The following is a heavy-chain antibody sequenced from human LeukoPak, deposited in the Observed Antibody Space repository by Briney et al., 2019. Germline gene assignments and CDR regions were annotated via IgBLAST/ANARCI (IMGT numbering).Heavy chain of an antibody. CDR2: FCSSGTT. D-gene: IGHD2-21*01. J-gene: IGHJ3*02. CDR3: ARRDIAFNAFDT. CDR1: GDSISSITCY. V-gene: IGHV4-39*01. Sequence: SETLSLTCKVSGDSISSITCYWGWIRQSPGKGLEWIGSFCSSGTTYYNPSLKSRVTISIDTSKNQFSLKMISVTAADTAVYYCARRDIAFNAFDTWSQGTMVAVSS.